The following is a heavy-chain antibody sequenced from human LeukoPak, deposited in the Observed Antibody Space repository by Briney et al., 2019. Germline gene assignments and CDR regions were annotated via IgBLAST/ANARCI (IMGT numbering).Heavy chain of an antibody. CDR3: ARGYCTSTSCSYPPFSNHFDY. CDR2: IIPIFGTA. V-gene: IGHV1-69*05. J-gene: IGHJ4*02. Sequence: ASVKVSCKASGYTFTSYGINWVRQAPGQGLEWMGGIIPIFGTANYAQKFQGRVTITTDESTSTAYMELSSLRSEDTAVYYCARGYCTSTSCSYPPFSNHFDYWGQGTLVTVSS. CDR1: GYTFTSYG. D-gene: IGHD2-2*01.